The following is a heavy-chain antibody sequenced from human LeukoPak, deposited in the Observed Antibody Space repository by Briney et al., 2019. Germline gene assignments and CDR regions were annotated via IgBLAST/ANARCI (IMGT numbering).Heavy chain of an antibody. CDR3: GRDGKRAQGGLDP. Sequence: SQTLSLTCTVSGGSISSGGYYWSWIRQPPGKGLEWIGYIYHSGSTYYNPSLKSRVTISVDRSKNQFSLKLSSVTAADTAVYYCGRDGKRAQGGLDPWGQGTLVTVSS. J-gene: IGHJ5*02. CDR2: IYHSGST. D-gene: IGHD1-1*01. CDR1: GGSISSGGYY. V-gene: IGHV4-30-2*01.